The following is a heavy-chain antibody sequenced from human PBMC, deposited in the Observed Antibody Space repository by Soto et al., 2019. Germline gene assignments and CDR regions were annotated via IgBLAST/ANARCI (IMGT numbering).Heavy chain of an antibody. J-gene: IGHJ4*02. Sequence: QVQLQESGPGLVKPSQTLSLTCTVSGGSISSGGYYWSWIRQHPGKGLEWIGYIYYSGSTYYNPSLKSRVTTSVDTSRNPFSLKLSSVTAADPAVYYCARPYSGSWYYFDYWGQGTLVPVSS. D-gene: IGHD6-13*01. V-gene: IGHV4-31*03. CDR3: ARPYSGSWYYFDY. CDR1: GGSISSGGYY. CDR2: IYYSGST.